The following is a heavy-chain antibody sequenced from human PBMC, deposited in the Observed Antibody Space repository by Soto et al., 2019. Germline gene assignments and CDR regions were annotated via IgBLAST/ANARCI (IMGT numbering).Heavy chain of an antibody. D-gene: IGHD2-21*01. J-gene: IGHJ4*02. CDR2: TNTDGKSA. CDR1: GFTFSSYW. Sequence: VSLRLSCEASGFTFSSYWMHWVRQSPGKGLEWLVRTNTDGKSATFADSVKGRFTLSRDNPRNRLYLEMHSLRAEDTAVYYCARELPISWSFDYWGQGTPVTVSS. V-gene: IGHV3-74*01. CDR3: ARELPISWSFDY.